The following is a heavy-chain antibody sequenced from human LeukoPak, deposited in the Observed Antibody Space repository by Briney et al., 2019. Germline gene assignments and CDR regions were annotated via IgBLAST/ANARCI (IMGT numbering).Heavy chain of an antibody. CDR1: GFTFSSYA. Sequence: PGGSLRLSCAASGFTFSSYAMSWVRQAPGKGLEWVSAISGSGGSTYYADSVNGRFTISRDNSKNTLYLQMNSLRAEDTAVYYCAKGRYDFWSGPSDYYYGMDVWGQGTTVTVSS. D-gene: IGHD3-3*01. V-gene: IGHV3-23*01. J-gene: IGHJ6*02. CDR2: ISGSGGST. CDR3: AKGRYDFWSGPSDYYYGMDV.